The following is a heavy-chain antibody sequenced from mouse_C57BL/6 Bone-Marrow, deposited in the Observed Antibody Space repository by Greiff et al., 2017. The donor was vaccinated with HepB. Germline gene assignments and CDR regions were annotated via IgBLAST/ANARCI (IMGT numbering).Heavy chain of an antibody. Sequence: EVQRVESGGGLVQPGGSLKLSCAASGFTFSDYYMYWVRQTPEKRLEWVAYISNGGGSTYYPDTVKGRFTISRDNAKNTLYLQMSRLKSEDTAMYYCARHSFMDYWGQGTSVTVSS. CDR1: GFTFSDYY. V-gene: IGHV5-12*01. J-gene: IGHJ4*01. CDR3: ARHSFMDY. CDR2: ISNGGGST. D-gene: IGHD3-1*01.